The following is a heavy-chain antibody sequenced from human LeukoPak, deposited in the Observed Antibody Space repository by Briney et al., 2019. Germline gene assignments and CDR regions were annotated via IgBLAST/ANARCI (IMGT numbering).Heavy chain of an antibody. D-gene: IGHD3-22*01. V-gene: IGHV5-51*01. Sequence: GESLKISCKGSGYTFTNYWIGRVRQMPGKGLEWMGIIYPGDSDTRYSPSFQGQVTISADKSFNTAYLQWSGLKASDTAMYYCARHRDNYDSSGYFEDHWGQGTLVTVSS. CDR1: GYTFTNYW. CDR2: IYPGDSDT. CDR3: ARHRDNYDSSGYFEDH. J-gene: IGHJ4*02.